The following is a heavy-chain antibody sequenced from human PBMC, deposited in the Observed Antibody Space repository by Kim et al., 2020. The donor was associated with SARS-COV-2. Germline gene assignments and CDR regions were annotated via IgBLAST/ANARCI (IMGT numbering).Heavy chain of an antibody. Sequence: GGSLRLSCAASGFTFSSYAMHWVRQAPGKGLEWVAVISYDGSNKYYADSVKGRFTISRDNSKNTLYLQMNSLRAEDTAVYYCARDPRTRYCSGGSCLDYYYYGMDVWGQGTTVTVSS. V-gene: IGHV3-30*04. CDR3: ARDPRTRYCSGGSCLDYYYYGMDV. CDR1: GFTFSSYA. J-gene: IGHJ6*02. CDR2: ISYDGSNK. D-gene: IGHD2-15*01.